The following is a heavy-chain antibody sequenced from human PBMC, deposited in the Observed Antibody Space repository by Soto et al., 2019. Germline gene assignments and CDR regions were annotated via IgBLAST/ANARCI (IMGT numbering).Heavy chain of an antibody. D-gene: IGHD2-2*01. CDR1: GFTFSSHG. V-gene: IGHV3-30*18. J-gene: IGHJ4*02. CDR2: ISYDGSNK. CDR3: AKDRDIVVVPAAMGPIDY. Sequence: QVQLVESGGGVVQPGRSLRLSCAASGFTFSSHGMHWVRQAPGKGLEWVAVISYDGSNKYYADSVKGRFTISRDNSKNTLYLQMNSLRAEDTAVYYCAKDRDIVVVPAAMGPIDYWGQGTLVTVSS.